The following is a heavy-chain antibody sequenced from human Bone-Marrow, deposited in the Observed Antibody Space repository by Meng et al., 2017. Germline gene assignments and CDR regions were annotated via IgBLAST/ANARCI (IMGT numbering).Heavy chain of an antibody. CDR3: ARVLYYYDSSGYLNDY. V-gene: IGHV1-2*06. J-gene: IGHJ4*02. Sequence: QVQLVQSGAEVKKPGASVKVSCKASGYTFTGYYMHWVRQAPGQGLEWMGRINPNSGGTNYAQKFQGRVTMTRDTSISTAYMELSRLRSDDTAVYYCARVLYYYDSSGYLNDYWGQGNLVTVSS. D-gene: IGHD3-22*01. CDR2: INPNSGGT. CDR1: GYTFTGYY.